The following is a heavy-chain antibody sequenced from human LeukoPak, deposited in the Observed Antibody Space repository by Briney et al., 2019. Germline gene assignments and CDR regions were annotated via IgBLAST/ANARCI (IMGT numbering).Heavy chain of an antibody. J-gene: IGHJ4*02. D-gene: IGHD1-26*01. CDR3: ARGMGSYRFFGEPYYFDY. Sequence: GASVKVSCKASGYTFTGYYMHWVRQAPGQGLEWMGWINPNSGGTNYAQKFQGRVTMTRDTSISTAYMELSRLRSDDTAVYYCARGMGSYRFFGEPYYFDYWGQGTLVTVSS. CDR2: INPNSGGT. V-gene: IGHV1-2*02. CDR1: GYTFTGYY.